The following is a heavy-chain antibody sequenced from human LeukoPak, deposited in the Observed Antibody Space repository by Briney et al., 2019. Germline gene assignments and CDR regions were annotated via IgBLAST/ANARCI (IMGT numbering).Heavy chain of an antibody. CDR2: ISYDGSNK. V-gene: IGHV3-30-3*01. CDR3: ARETEMMVGAVAAGAFDI. J-gene: IGHJ3*02. D-gene: IGHD6-19*01. Sequence: PGGSLRLSCAASGFTFSSYAMHWVRQAPGKGLEWVAVISYDGSNKYYADSVKGRFTISRDNSKNTLYLQMNSLRAEDTAVYYCARETEMMVGAVAAGAFDIWGQGTMVTVSS. CDR1: GFTFSSYA.